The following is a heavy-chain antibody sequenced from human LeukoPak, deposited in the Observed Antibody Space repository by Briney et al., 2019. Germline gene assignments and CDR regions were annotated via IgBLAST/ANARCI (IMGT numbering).Heavy chain of an antibody. CDR1: GGSLSSYY. CDR2: IYYSGST. CDR3: ARDRVAVAGILSDYYYYYGMDV. J-gene: IGHJ6*02. D-gene: IGHD6-19*01. Sequence: SETLSLTCTVSGGSLSSYYWSWIRQPPGKGLEWIGYIYYSGSTNYNPSLKSRVTISVDTSKNQFSLKLSSVTAADTAVYYCARDRVAVAGILSDYYYYYGMDVWGQGTTVTVSS. V-gene: IGHV4-59*01.